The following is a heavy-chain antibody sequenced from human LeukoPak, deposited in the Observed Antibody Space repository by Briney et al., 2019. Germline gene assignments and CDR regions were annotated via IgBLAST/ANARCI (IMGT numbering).Heavy chain of an antibody. Sequence: GGSLTLSCAACGFKFYDFGMIWAAQGPGKGREWGSGTNWKGGETDYADSVKGRFTISKDNAKNSLYLQMNSLRAEDTAFYYCARGNGNVPFDYWGRGTLVTVSS. CDR2: TNWKGGET. V-gene: IGHV3-20*04. CDR1: GFKFYDFG. D-gene: IGHD1-1*01. CDR3: ARGNGNVPFDY. J-gene: IGHJ4*02.